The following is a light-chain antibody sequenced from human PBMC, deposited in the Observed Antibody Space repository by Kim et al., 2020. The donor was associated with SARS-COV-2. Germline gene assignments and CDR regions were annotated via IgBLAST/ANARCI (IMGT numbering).Light chain of an antibody. CDR3: LQHNTYPIT. CDR2: GAS. V-gene: IGKV1-17*01. CDR1: QNIRND. J-gene: IGKJ5*01. Sequence: APEADSVTITCRASQNIRNDLGWYQQNPGRAPKRLIYGASSLQSGVPSRFSDSGPGTEFTLTISRLQPEDFATYFCLQHNTYPITFGQGTRLEIK.